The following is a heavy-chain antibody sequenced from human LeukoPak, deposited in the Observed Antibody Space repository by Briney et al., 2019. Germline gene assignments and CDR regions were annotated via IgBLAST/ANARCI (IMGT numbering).Heavy chain of an antibody. V-gene: IGHV3-21*03. Sequence: PGGSLRLSCAASGFTFSSYWMHWVRQAPGQGLEWVSSISSSGSYIYYADSVKGRFTISRDNAKNSLHLQMNSLKTEDTAVYYCTTFRASDYWGQGTLVTVSS. CDR2: ISSSGSYI. CDR1: GFTFSSYW. D-gene: IGHD1-26*01. J-gene: IGHJ4*02. CDR3: TTFRASDY.